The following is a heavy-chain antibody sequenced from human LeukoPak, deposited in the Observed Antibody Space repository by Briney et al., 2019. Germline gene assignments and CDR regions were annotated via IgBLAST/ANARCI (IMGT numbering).Heavy chain of an antibody. CDR2: INQDGSEK. J-gene: IGHJ4*02. D-gene: IGHD6-6*01. CDR1: GFTFSNFW. Sequence: PGGSLRLSCGASGFTFSNFWMTWVRQAPGKGLEWVANINQDGSEKYYVDSVKGRFTISRDNSKNTLYLQMNTLRADDTAVYYCARDLALYSSSAPFDYWGKGTLVTVSS. CDR3: ARDLALYSSSAPFDY. V-gene: IGHV3-7*01.